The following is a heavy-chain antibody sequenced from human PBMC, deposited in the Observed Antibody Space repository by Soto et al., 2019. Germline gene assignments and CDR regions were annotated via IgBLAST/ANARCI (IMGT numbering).Heavy chain of an antibody. V-gene: IGHV1-24*01. CDR3: ATGAGWGSYDC. D-gene: IGHD7-27*01. CDR2: FDPEDGET. CDR1: GGTFSSDA. Sequence: SVKRSCKASGGTFSSDAISWVRQAPGKGLEWMGGFDPEDGETIYAQKFQGRVAMTEDTSTDTAYMELSSLRSEDTAVYYCATGAGWGSYDCWGQGTLVTVSS. J-gene: IGHJ4*02.